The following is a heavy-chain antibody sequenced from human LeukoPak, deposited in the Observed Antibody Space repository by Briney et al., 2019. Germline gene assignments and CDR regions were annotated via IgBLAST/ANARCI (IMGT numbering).Heavy chain of an antibody. CDR1: GGSISSSSYY. CDR2: IYYSGST. Sequence: SETLSLTCTVSGGSISSSSYYWGWIRQPPGKGLEWIGSIYYSGSTYYNPSLKSRVTISVDTSKNQFSLKLSSVTAAETAVYYCARLRWGPFDYWGQGTLVTVSS. J-gene: IGHJ4*02. V-gene: IGHV4-39*01. CDR3: ARLRWGPFDY. D-gene: IGHD7-27*01.